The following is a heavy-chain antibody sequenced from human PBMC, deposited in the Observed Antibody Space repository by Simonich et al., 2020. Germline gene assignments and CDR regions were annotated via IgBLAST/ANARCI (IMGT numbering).Heavy chain of an antibody. V-gene: IGHV4-34*01. CDR3: ARCGLVNYDILTGYHNWFDP. D-gene: IGHD3-9*01. Sequence: QVQLQQWGAGLLKPSETLSLTCAVYGGSFSCYYWSLIRQPPGKGLECSGEINHSGRTNNTPSFKSRVTISVDTSKNQFSLKLSSVTAADTAVYYCARCGLVNYDILTGYHNWFDPWGQGTLVTVSS. CDR1: GGSFSCYY. J-gene: IGHJ5*02. CDR2: INHSGRT.